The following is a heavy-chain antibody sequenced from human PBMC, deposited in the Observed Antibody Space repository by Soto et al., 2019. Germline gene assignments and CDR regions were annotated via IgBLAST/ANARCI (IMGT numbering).Heavy chain of an antibody. CDR1: GFTFSSYG. V-gene: IGHV3-30*18. CDR3: AKGGLQYTTELYYYYMDV. Sequence: GGSLRLSCAASGFTFSSYGMHWVRQAPGKGLEWVAVISYDGSNKYYADSVKGRFTISRDNSKKTLYLQMNSLRAEDTAVYYCAKGGLQYTTELYYYYMDVWGKGTTVTVSS. D-gene: IGHD4-4*01. CDR2: ISYDGSNK. J-gene: IGHJ6*03.